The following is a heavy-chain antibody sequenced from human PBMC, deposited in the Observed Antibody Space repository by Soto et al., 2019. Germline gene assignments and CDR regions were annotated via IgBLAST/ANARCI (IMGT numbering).Heavy chain of an antibody. CDR1: GASISSYY. D-gene: IGHD1-1*01. CDR2: IYYSGST. CDR3: AREYPTTTYSYGMDV. J-gene: IGHJ6*02. V-gene: IGHV4-59*01. Sequence: SETLSLTYTVCGASISSYYWCWIGQSSGKGLEWIGYIYYSGSTYYTPSLKSRVTRSVDTSKSQFSLKLSSVTAADRAVYYCAREYPTTTYSYGMDVWGQWTTVTVSS.